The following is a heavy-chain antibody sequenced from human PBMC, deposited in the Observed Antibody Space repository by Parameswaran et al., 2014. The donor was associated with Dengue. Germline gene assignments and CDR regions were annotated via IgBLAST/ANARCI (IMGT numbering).Heavy chain of an antibody. Sequence: WVRQAPGQGLEWMGWISAYNGNTNYAQKLQGRVTMTTDTSTSTAYMELRSLRSDDTAVYYCARAEVVVVPAVEPLSYYYYGMDVWGQGTTVTVSS. D-gene: IGHD2-2*01. V-gene: IGHV1-18*01. J-gene: IGHJ6*02. CDR2: ISAYNGNT. CDR3: ARAEVVVVPAVEPLSYYYYGMDV.